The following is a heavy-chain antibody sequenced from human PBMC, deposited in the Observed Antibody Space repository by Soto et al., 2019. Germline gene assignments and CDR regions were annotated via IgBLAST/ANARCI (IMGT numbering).Heavy chain of an antibody. D-gene: IGHD3-22*01. CDR1: GGPISSYY. CDR3: ARDRAYYESSGLYFDY. J-gene: IGHJ4*02. CDR2: IYYSGST. Sequence: SETLSLTCTVSGGPISSYYWSWIRQPPGKGLEWIGYIYYSGSTNYNPSLKSRVTISQDTSKNQFSPKLSSVTAADTAVYYCARDRAYYESSGLYFDYWGQGTLVTVSS. V-gene: IGHV4-59*01.